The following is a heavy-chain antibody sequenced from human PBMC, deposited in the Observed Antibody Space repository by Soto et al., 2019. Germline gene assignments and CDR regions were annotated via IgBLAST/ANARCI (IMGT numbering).Heavy chain of an antibody. CDR1: GYTFTNYA. CDR3: ARDQGGDCTSTTCFNWFDP. D-gene: IGHD2-2*01. CDR2: INTGYGNT. J-gene: IGHJ5*02. V-gene: IGHV1-3*04. Sequence: ASVKVSCKASGYTFTNYAMHWVRQAPGQGLEWMGRINTGYGNTKYSQKFQGRVTITRDTSASTAYMELSSLRSEDTAVYYCARDQGGDCTSTTCFNWFDPWGQGTLVTVSS.